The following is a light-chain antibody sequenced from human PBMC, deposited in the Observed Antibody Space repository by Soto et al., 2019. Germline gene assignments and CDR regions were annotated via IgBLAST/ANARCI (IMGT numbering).Light chain of an antibody. J-gene: IGLJ2*01. CDR2: EVR. Sequence: QSALTQPAAVSGPPGQSITISCTGTSSDVGRYNYVSWYQQHSGKAPKLVIYEVRNRPSGVPDRFSGSKSGTSASLAISGLQSEDEADYYCAAWDDSLNGHVVFGGGTQLTVL. CDR1: SSDVGRYNY. V-gene: IGLV2-14*01. CDR3: AAWDDSLNGHVV.